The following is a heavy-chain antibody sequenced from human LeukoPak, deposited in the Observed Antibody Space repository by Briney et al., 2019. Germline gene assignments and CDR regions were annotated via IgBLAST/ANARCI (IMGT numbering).Heavy chain of an antibody. CDR2: ISSSGNYI. D-gene: IGHD3-22*01. Sequence: GGSLRLSCAASGFTFSSYNMNWVRQAPGKGLEWVSSISSSGNYIYYADSLKGRFTTSRDNAKNSLYLQMNSLRAEDTAVYYCARDLGRYDSNQGPLDAFDIWGQGTMVTVSS. J-gene: IGHJ3*02. V-gene: IGHV3-21*04. CDR3: ARDLGRYDSNQGPLDAFDI. CDR1: GFTFSSYN.